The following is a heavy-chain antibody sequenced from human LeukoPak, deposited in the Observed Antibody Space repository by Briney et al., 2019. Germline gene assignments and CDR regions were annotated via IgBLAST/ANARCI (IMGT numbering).Heavy chain of an antibody. CDR2: MSYDENTE. Sequence: PGGSLRLSCVASRFIFSVYGMHWVRQAPGKGLEWVAFMSYDENTEYYIDSVKGRFTISRDNSKNTLFLQLNNLRLEDTGVYYCARDGSTNSQNWFDPWGQGTLVIVSS. V-gene: IGHV3-33*05. J-gene: IGHJ5*02. D-gene: IGHD2-8*01. CDR3: ARDGSTNSQNWFDP. CDR1: RFIFSVYG.